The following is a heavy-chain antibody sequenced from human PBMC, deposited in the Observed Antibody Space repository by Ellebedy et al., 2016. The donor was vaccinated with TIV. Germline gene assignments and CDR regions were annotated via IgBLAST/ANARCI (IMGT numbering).Heavy chain of an antibody. J-gene: IGHJ4*02. CDR3: AKDRFPYYDSSGTTGYFDC. D-gene: IGHD3-22*01. V-gene: IGHV1-2*02. Sequence: AASVKVSCKASGYSFTGYYIHWVRQAPGQGLEWIGWINPDRGDTKYPQSFQVRVSMTRDTSSSTAYMELSGLTSDDTAIYYCAKDRFPYYDSSGTTGYFDCWGQGTLVTVSS. CDR1: GYSFTGYY. CDR2: INPDRGDT.